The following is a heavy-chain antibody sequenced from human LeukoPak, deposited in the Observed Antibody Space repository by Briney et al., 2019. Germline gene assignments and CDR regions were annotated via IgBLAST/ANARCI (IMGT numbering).Heavy chain of an antibody. CDR1: GFTFSSYS. CDR3: ASIRGNSFDY. V-gene: IGHV3-48*04. J-gene: IGHJ4*02. CDR2: ISSSSSTI. Sequence: GGSLRLSCAASGFTFSSYSMNWVRQAPGKGLEWVSYISSSSSTIYYADSVKGRFTISRDNAKNSLYLQMNSLRAEDTAVYYCASIRGNSFDYWGRGTLVTVSS. D-gene: IGHD3-10*01.